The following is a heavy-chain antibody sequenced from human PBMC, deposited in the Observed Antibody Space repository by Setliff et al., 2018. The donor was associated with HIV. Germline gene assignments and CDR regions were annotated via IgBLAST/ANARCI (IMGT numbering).Heavy chain of an antibody. CDR1: GDTFSTYI. D-gene: IGHD2-15*01. CDR2: IIPMIGTA. V-gene: IGHV1-69*16. J-gene: IGHJ5*02. CDR3: ARGYCGGGICYSPNWLDP. Sequence: SVKVSCKASGDTFSTYIISWVRQARGQGLEWMGGIIPMIGTADYARKFQGRVTLTTDTSTSTAYMELRSLTSDDTAVYYCARGYCGGGICYSPNWLDPWGQGTLVTVSS.